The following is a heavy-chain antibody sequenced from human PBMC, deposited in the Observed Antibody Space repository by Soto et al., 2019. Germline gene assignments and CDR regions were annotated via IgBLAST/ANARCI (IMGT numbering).Heavy chain of an antibody. V-gene: IGHV5-51*01. Sequence: GESLKISCLASGYRFSSYWIAWVRQRPGKELEWKVDFDPDESDVRFNPSFQGQVTLSGDKSITTAYLQWGNLQASDTAVYYCARRMGATQYYFDYWGQGTQVTVSS. J-gene: IGHJ4*02. CDR1: GYRFSSYW. CDR3: ARRMGATQYYFDY. D-gene: IGHD1-26*01. CDR2: FDPDESDV.